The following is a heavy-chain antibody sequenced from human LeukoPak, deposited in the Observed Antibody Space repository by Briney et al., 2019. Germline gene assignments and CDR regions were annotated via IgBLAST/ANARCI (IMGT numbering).Heavy chain of an antibody. CDR1: GFSFSAYS. J-gene: IGHJ4*02. V-gene: IGHV3-21*01. D-gene: IGHD3-10*01. Sequence: GGSLRLSCAASGFSFSAYSMHWVRQAPGKGLEWVSSISGSSSHIYDADSVKGRFTISRDNAKNSLYLQMNSLRAEDTAVYYCARAKGFGENYFDYWGQGTLVTVSS. CDR3: ARAKGFGENYFDY. CDR2: ISGSSSHI.